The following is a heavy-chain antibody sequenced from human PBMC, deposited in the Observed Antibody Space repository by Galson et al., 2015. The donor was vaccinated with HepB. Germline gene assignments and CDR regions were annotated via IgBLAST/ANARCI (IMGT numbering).Heavy chain of an antibody. CDR1: GFTFSSYA. D-gene: IGHD2-2*01. Sequence: SLRLSCAASGFTFSSYAMHWVRQAPGKGLEWVAVISYDGSNKYYADSVKGRFTISRDNSKNTLYLQMNSLRAEDTAVYYCATGLGYCSSTSCPHFDYWGQGTLVTVSS. J-gene: IGHJ4*02. CDR3: ATGLGYCSSTSCPHFDY. V-gene: IGHV3-30-3*01. CDR2: ISYDGSNK.